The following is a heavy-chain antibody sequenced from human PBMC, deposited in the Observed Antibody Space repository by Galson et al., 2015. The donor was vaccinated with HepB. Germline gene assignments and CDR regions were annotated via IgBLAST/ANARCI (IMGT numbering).Heavy chain of an antibody. V-gene: IGHV3-30-3*01. CDR3: ARSTPSHTAARSPPEY. CDR2: ISYDGRNK. Sequence: SLRLSCAASGFTFINYAMHWVLQAPGKGLEWVAVISYDGRNKYYADSVEGRFTISRDNSKNMVYLQMNSLRGEDTAVYYCARSTPSHTAARSPPEYWGQCTMCTVSS. J-gene: IGHJ1*01. D-gene: IGHD6-6*01. CDR1: GFTFINYA.